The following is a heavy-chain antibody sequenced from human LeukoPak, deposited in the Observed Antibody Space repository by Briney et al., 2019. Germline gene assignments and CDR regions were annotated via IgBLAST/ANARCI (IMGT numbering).Heavy chain of an antibody. Sequence: PGGSLRLSCAASGFTFDDYAMHWVRHAPGKGLEWVSGISWNSGSIGCADSVKGRFTISRDNAKNSLYLQMNSLRAEDTALYYCAKGTYYYDSSGYGTEPWFDPWGQGTLVTVSS. CDR1: GFTFDDYA. J-gene: IGHJ5*02. V-gene: IGHV3-9*01. CDR3: AKGTYYYDSSGYGTEPWFDP. D-gene: IGHD3-22*01. CDR2: ISWNSGSI.